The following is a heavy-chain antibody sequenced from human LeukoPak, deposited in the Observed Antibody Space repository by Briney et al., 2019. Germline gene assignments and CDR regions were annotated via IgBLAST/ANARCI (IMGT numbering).Heavy chain of an antibody. CDR1: GYTFTGYY. CDR3: ATTGAHSSGWYLY. Sequence: GASVKVSCKASGYTFTGYYMHWVRQAPGQGLEWMGWINPNSGGTNYAQKFQGRVTMIRDTSISTAYMELSRLRSDDTAVYYCATTGAHSSGWYLYWGQGTLVTVSS. J-gene: IGHJ4*02. D-gene: IGHD6-19*01. V-gene: IGHV1-2*02. CDR2: INPNSGGT.